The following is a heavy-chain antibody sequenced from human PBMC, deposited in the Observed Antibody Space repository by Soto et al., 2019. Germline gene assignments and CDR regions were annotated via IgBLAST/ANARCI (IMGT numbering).Heavy chain of an antibody. J-gene: IGHJ5*02. CDR3: ATRITVFGLLIPPFDP. V-gene: IGHV4-34*02. Sequence: QVHLQQWGAGLLKPSETLSLTCAVYGGSVNGYYWNWIRQPPGKGLEWIGEINHTGGTHYNPSLKSRVTMSVDTSKNQFSLRLSSVTASDTAIYYCATRITVFGLLIPPFDPWGQGTQVTVSS. D-gene: IGHD3-3*01. CDR2: INHTGGT. CDR1: GGSVNGYY.